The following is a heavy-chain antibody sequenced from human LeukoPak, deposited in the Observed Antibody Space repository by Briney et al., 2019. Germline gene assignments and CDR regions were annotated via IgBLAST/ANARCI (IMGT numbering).Heavy chain of an antibody. CDR2: IKQDGSEK. D-gene: IGHD6-13*01. V-gene: IGHV3-7*03. Sequence: GGSLRLSCAVSGLTLINVWMSWVRQAPGKGLEWVANIKQDGSEKYYVDSVKGRFTISRDNAKNSLYLQMNSLRAEDTAVYYCARDGAAGTSFLYYYYYGMDVWGQGTTVTVSS. CDR1: GLTLINVW. CDR3: ARDGAAGTSFLYYYYYGMDV. J-gene: IGHJ6*02.